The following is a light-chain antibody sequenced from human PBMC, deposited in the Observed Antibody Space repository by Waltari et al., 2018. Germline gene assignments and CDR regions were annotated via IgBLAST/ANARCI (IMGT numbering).Light chain of an antibody. Sequence: ETTLTQSPAFVSATPGDKVTVSCKDSRDIDAEINCYQKKPGESALFIIEEVTTLFPGTSPRLSGSGYGTHFTLTINDIESDDAAYYFCLQHDTFPLTFGGGTKVEI. CDR2: EVT. CDR1: RDIDAE. CDR3: LQHDTFPLT. J-gene: IGKJ4*01. V-gene: IGKV5-2*01.